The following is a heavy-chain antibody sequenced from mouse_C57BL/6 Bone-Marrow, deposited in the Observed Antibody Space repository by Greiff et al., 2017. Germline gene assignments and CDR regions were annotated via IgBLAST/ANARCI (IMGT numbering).Heavy chain of an antibody. V-gene: IGHV6-6*01. J-gene: IGHJ2*01. CDR2: ISNKANNHAT. D-gene: IGHD1-1*01. CDR1: GFTFSDAW. CDR3: TVELLRFYYVDN. Sequence: EVKVEESGGGLVQPGGSLKLSCAASGFTFSDAWMDWVRQSPEKGLEWVAEISNKANNHATYYAESVKGRITISSDDSKSSVYLQMNSLKAEDTGIDYSTVELLRFYYVDNWGQGTTLTVSS.